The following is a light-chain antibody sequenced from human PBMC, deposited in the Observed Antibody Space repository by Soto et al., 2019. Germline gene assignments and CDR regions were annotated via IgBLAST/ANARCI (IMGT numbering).Light chain of an antibody. CDR3: QQYGRSPT. CDR1: ESVGSK. V-gene: IGKV3-15*01. CDR2: DTF. J-gene: IGKJ5*01. Sequence: EIVMTQSPVTLSVSPGERATLSCRASESVGSKLAWYQQKPGQSPRLLFHDTFIRAAGVPDRFSVSGSLTEFTLTISSLQPEDFAVYYCQQYGRSPTFGQGTRPEIQ.